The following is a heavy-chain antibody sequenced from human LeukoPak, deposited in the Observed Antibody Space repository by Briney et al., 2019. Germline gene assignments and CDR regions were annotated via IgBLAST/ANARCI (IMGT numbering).Heavy chain of an antibody. CDR2: INSSGST. V-gene: IGHV4-59*08. J-gene: IGHJ4*02. CDR1: GGSISNYF. D-gene: IGHD7-27*01. Sequence: SETLSLTCSVPGGSISNYFWTWIRQPPGKGLEWIGYINSSGSTYYNPSLKSRVTISVDTSKNRFSLKLSTVTAADTAVYYCARRPTGDPKFDYWGQGTLVTVSS. CDR3: ARRPTGDPKFDY.